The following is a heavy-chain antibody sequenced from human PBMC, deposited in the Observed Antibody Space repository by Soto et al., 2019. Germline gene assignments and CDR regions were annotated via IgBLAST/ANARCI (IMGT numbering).Heavy chain of an antibody. D-gene: IGHD3-16*01. V-gene: IGHV3-74*01. Sequence: EVQLVESGGGIVQPGGSLRLSCAASGFTFSRYWMHWVRQAPGKGLVWVSRSNSDGSSTNYADSVKGRFTISRDNAKNKLYLQMNSLRAEDTAVYYCARVHDDVWGSFDYWGQGILVTVSS. CDR3: ARVHDDVWGSFDY. J-gene: IGHJ4*02. CDR1: GFTFSRYW. CDR2: SNSDGSST.